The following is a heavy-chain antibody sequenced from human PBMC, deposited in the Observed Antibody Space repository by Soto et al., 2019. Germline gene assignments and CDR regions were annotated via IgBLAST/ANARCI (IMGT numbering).Heavy chain of an antibody. Sequence: GESLKISCNGSGFSLSSYWINWVRQMPGKGLEWMGKIDPSDSRTTYSPSFQGHVTISVDKSISTAYLQWSSVKASDTAMYYCARVGHDYSNSGMDVWGQGTTVTVSS. J-gene: IGHJ6*02. D-gene: IGHD4-4*01. CDR3: ARVGHDYSNSGMDV. V-gene: IGHV5-10-1*01. CDR2: IDPSDSRT. CDR1: GFSLSSYW.